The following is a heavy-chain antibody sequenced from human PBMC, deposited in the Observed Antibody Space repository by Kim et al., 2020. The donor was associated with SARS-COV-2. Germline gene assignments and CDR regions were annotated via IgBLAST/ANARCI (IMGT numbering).Heavy chain of an antibody. V-gene: IGHV3-15*01. Sequence: GGSLRLSCAASGFTFSNAWMSWVRQAPGEGLEWVGRIKSKTDGGTTDYAAPVKGRFTISRDDSKNMLYLQMNSLKTEDTAVYYCTTDDGRRITIFGVVIIQMGYWGQGTLVTVSS. CDR1: GFTFSNAW. J-gene: IGHJ4*02. CDR3: TTDDGRRITIFGVVIIQMGY. D-gene: IGHD3-3*01. CDR2: IKSKTDGGTT.